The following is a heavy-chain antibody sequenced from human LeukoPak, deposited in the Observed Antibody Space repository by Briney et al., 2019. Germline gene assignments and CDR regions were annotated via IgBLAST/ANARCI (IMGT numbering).Heavy chain of an antibody. D-gene: IGHD3-10*01. CDR3: ARDGKYYYGSGDGDLFDY. J-gene: IGHJ4*02. Sequence: GGSLRLSCAASGFTFSSYEMNWVRQAPGKGLEWVSYISGSGSTIYYADSVKGRFTISRDNAKNSLYLQMNSLRAEDTAVYYCARDGKYYYGSGDGDLFDYWGQGTLVTVSS. V-gene: IGHV3-48*03. CDR2: ISGSGSTI. CDR1: GFTFSSYE.